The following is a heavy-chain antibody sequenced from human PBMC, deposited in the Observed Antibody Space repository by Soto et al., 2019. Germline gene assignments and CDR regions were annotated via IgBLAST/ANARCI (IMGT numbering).Heavy chain of an antibody. V-gene: IGHV4-59*01. J-gene: IGHJ4*02. CDR3: AGSSSWPFDY. D-gene: IGHD6-13*01. CDR2: IYYSGST. CDR1: GGSISSYY. Sequence: QVQLQESGPGLVKPSETLSLTCTVSGGSISSYYWSWIRQPPGKGLEWIGYIYYSGSTNYNPSLKSRVTISVDTSKNQFSLKLSSVTAADTAVYYCAGSSSWPFDYWGQGTLVTVSS.